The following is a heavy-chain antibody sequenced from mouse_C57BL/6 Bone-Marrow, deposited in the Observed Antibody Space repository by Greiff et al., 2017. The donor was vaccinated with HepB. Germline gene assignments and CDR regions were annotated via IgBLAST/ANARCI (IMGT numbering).Heavy chain of an antibody. Sequence: EVMLVESGGGLVKPGGSLKLSCAASGFTFSDYGMHWVRQAPEKGLEWVAYISSGSSTIYYADTVKGRFTISRDNAKNTLFLQMTSLRSEDTAMYYCAPFYYGNSFAYWGQGTLVTVSA. D-gene: IGHD2-1*01. V-gene: IGHV5-17*01. CDR1: GFTFSDYG. CDR3: APFYYGNSFAY. J-gene: IGHJ3*01. CDR2: ISSGSSTI.